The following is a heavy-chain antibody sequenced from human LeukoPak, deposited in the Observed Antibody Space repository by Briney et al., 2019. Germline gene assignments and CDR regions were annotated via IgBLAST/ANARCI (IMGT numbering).Heavy chain of an antibody. J-gene: IGHJ5*02. V-gene: IGHV3-48*03. CDR3: ARRRDWFDP. CDR2: IGSSGNVI. CDR1: GFTFSSSE. Sequence: GGSLRLSCAASGFTFSSSEMNWVRQAPGKGLEWVSYIGSSGNVIYYADSVRGRFTISRDNAKNSLYLQMNSLRVEDTAVYYCARRRDWFDPWGQGTLVTVSS.